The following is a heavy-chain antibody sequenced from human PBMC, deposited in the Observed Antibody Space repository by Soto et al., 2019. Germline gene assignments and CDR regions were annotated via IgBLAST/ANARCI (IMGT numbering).Heavy chain of an antibody. CDR2: INWSGSST. CDR3: ARDGGVAVAVDASDI. J-gene: IGHJ3*02. V-gene: IGHV3-20*04. CDR1: GFTFEIHG. Sequence: RAGGSLRLSCAASGFTFEIHGMTGVRQVPGKGLEWVAEINWSGSSTSYADSVKGRFTISRDNAKNSLYLQMNSLRAEDTALYFCARDGGVAVAVDASDIWGQGTMVTVSS. D-gene: IGHD6-19*01.